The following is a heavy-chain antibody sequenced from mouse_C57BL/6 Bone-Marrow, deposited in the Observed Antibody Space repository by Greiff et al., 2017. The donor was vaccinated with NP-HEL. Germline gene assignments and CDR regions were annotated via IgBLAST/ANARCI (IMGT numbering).Heavy chain of an antibody. D-gene: IGHD1-1*01. V-gene: IGHV1-15*01. CDR2: IDPETGGT. CDR3: TRDYYEYFYY. CDR1: GYTFTDYE. J-gene: IGHJ2*01. Sequence: VQLQQSGAELVRPGASVTLSCKASGYTFTDYEMHWVKQTPVHGLEWIGAIDPETGGTAYNQKFKGKAILTADKSSSTAYMELRSLTSEDSAVYYCTRDYYEYFYYWGQGTTLTVSS.